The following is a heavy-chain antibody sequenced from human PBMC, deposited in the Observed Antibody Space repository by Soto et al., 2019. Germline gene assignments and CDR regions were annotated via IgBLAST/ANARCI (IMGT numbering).Heavy chain of an antibody. D-gene: IGHD3-3*01. CDR1: GYTFTSYG. Sequence: ASVKVSCKASGYTFTSYGISWVRQAPGQGLEWMGWISAYNGNTNYAQKLQGRVTMTTDTSTSTAYMELRSLRSDDTAVYYCARSDRLRFLEWFLGAFDIWRQGTMVTVSS. V-gene: IGHV1-18*01. J-gene: IGHJ3*02. CDR3: ARSDRLRFLEWFLGAFDI. CDR2: ISAYNGNT.